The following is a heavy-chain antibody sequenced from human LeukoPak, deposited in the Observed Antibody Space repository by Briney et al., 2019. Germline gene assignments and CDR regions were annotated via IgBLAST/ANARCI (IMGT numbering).Heavy chain of an antibody. J-gene: IGHJ5*02. V-gene: IGHV4-31*03. D-gene: IGHD4-11*01. CDR3: ARAPPLGTTVTTWWFDP. CDR2: IYYSGST. CDR1: GGSISSGGYY. Sequence: SETLSLTCTASGGSISSGGYYWSWIRQHPGKGLEWIGYIYYSGSTYDNPSLKSRVTISVDTSKNQFSLKLSSVTAADTAVYYCARAPPLGTTVTTWWFDPWGQGTLVTVSS.